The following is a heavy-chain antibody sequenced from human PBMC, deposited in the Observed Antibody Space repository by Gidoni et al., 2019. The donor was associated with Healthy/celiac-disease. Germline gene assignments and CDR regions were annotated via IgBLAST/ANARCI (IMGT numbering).Heavy chain of an antibody. CDR1: GFTFSSYS. CDR2: ISSSSSYI. Sequence: EVQLVESGGGLVKPGGSLRLSCAASGFTFSSYSMNWVRQAPGKGLEWVSSISSSSSYIYYADSVKGRFTISRDNAKNSLYLQMNSLRAEDTAVYYCARPGLAFVVVTAIDYWGQGTLVTVSS. CDR3: ARPGLAFVVVTAIDY. V-gene: IGHV3-21*01. D-gene: IGHD2-21*02. J-gene: IGHJ4*02.